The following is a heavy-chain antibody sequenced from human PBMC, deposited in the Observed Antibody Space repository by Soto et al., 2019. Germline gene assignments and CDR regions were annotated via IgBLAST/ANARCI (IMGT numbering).Heavy chain of an antibody. CDR2: INGDGSST. J-gene: IGHJ4*02. V-gene: IGHV3-74*01. CDR3: TRGGNGCNPDY. CDR1: GFTFSTYW. D-gene: IGHD2-15*01. Sequence: EVQLVESGGGLVQPGGSLRLSCTTSGFTFSTYWMHWVRQAPGKGLVWVSRINGDGSSTTYADSVKGRSTISRDNAKNTLSLQMTSLRADDTAVYHCTRGGNGCNPDYWGQGTLVAVSS.